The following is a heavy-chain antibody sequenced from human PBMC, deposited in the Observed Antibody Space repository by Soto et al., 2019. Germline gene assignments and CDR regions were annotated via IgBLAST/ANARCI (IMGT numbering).Heavy chain of an antibody. CDR3: VRGQDYSKSGNY. Sequence: HSGSMYLTCALYGGPVCVYYRGGIGQPPGKGLEWIGEINQSGGTNHTPSLKSRVTISIDTSQNQFSLKLSSVTAADMAVYYCVRGQDYSKSGNYLGQGTLVTVSA. CDR2: INQSGGT. CDR1: GGPVCVYY. D-gene: IGHD4-4*01. V-gene: IGHV4-34*01. J-gene: IGHJ4*02.